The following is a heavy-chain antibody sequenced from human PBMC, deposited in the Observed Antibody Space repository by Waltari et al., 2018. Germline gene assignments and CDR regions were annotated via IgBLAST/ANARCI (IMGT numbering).Heavy chain of an antibody. Sequence: QVQLQQWGAGLLKPSETLSLTCAVYGRSFSGYYWSWIRQPPGKGLECLGEINHSGSTNYNPSLKSRVTISVDTSKNQFSLKLSSVTAADTAVYYCARGRAGVWLRFLSRGDGYWYFDLRGRGTLVTVSS. CDR2: INHSGST. V-gene: IGHV4-34*01. CDR1: GRSFSGYY. J-gene: IGHJ2*01. CDR3: ARGRAGVWLRFLSRGDGYWYFDL. D-gene: IGHD5-12*01.